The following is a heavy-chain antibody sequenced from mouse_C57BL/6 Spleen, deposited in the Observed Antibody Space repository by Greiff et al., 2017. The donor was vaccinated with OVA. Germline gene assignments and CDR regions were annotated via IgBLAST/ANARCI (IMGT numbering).Heavy chain of an antibody. CDR3: ARGSEYYDYDGYAMDY. J-gene: IGHJ4*01. CDR1: GYTFTSYG. CDR2: IDPNSGGT. V-gene: IGHV1-72*01. Sequence: QVQLQQPGAELVKPGASVKLSCKASGYTFTSYGMHWVKQRPGRGLEWIGRIDPNSGGTKYNEKFKSKATLTVDKPYSTAYMQLSSLTSEDSAVYYCARGSEYYDYDGYAMDYWGQGTSVTVSS. D-gene: IGHD2-4*01.